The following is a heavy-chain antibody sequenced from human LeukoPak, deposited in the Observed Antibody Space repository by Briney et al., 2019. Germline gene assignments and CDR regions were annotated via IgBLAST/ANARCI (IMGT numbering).Heavy chain of an antibody. CDR2: TYYRSKWYN. D-gene: IGHD5-24*01. V-gene: IGHV6-1*01. CDR3: AREVEMATLNFDY. J-gene: IGHJ4*02. Sequence: SQTLSLTCAISGDSVSSNSAAWHWIRQSPSRGLEWLGRTYYRSKWYNDYAVSVKSRITINPDTSKNQFSLQLNSVTPEDTAVYYCAREVEMATLNFDYWGQGTLVTVSS. CDR1: GDSVSSNSAA.